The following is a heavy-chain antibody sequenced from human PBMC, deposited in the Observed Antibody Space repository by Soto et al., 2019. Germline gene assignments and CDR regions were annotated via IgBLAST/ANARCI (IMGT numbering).Heavy chain of an antibody. CDR3: ARRYYYDRSGYYYFDY. J-gene: IGHJ4*02. D-gene: IGHD3-22*01. Sequence: QVQLQESGPGLVKPSQTLSLTCTVSGGSISSGGYYWNWIRQHPGKGLEWIGYIYHSGSTYYNPSLKSRVTISMDTSKNQFSLELSSVTAADTAVYYCARRYYYDRSGYYYFDYWGQGNLLTVSS. CDR1: GGSISSGGYY. V-gene: IGHV4-31*03. CDR2: IYHSGST.